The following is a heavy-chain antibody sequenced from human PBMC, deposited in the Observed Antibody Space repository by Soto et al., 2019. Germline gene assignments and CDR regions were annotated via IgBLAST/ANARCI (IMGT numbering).Heavy chain of an antibody. J-gene: IGHJ5*02. CDR3: ATLYYDFWSDPLHNWFDP. D-gene: IGHD3-3*01. CDR2: ISSSSSTI. V-gene: IGHV3-48*01. Sequence: GGSLRLSCAASGFTFSSYSMNWVRQAPGKGLEWVSYISSSSSTIYYADSVKGRFTISRDNAKNSLYLQMNSLRAEDTAVYYCATLYYDFWSDPLHNWFDPWGQGTLVTVSS. CDR1: GFTFSSYS.